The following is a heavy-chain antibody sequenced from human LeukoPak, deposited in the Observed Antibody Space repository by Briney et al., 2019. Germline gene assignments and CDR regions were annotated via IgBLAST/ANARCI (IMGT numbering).Heavy chain of an antibody. Sequence: SGPTLVKPTQTLTLTCTFSGFSLSTSGVGGGWIRQPPGKALEWVAVIYWDDDRRYSPSLKSRVTITRDTSKNQVVLTMTNMDPGDTAIYYCAHSPDSSGYYYFDHWGQGTLVTVSS. D-gene: IGHD3-22*01. CDR1: GFSLSTSGVG. J-gene: IGHJ4*02. CDR2: IYWDDDR. V-gene: IGHV2-5*02. CDR3: AHSPDSSGYYYFDH.